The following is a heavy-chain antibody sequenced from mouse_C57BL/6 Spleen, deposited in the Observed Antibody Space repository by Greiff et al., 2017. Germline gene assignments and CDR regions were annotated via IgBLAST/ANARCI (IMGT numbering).Heavy chain of an antibody. D-gene: IGHD2-3*01. CDR1: GYTFTDYE. J-gene: IGHJ3*01. CDR3: TRKEGNGYSEGFAY. V-gene: IGHV1-15*01. CDR2: IDPETGGT. Sequence: VQLQESGAELVRPGASVTLSCKASGYTFTDYEMHWVKQTPVHGLEWIGAIDPETGGTAYNQKFKGKAILTADKSSSTAYMELRSLTSEDSAVYYCTRKEGNGYSEGFAYWGQGTLVTVSA.